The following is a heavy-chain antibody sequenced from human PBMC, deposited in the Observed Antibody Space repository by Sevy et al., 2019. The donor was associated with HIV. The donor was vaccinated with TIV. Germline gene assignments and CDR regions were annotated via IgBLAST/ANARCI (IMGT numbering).Heavy chain of an antibody. CDR2: MNPNSGGT. J-gene: IGHJ4*02. D-gene: IGHD3-3*01. CDR1: GYTFTVYY. V-gene: IGHV1-2*02. Sequence: ASVKVSCKASGYTFTVYYLNWVRQAPGQGLEWMGWMNPNSGGTKYAQKFEGRVTMTTDTSISTAYMELSSLGSDDTAVYYCARDSDFWSGSSTFTYWGQGTLVTVSS. CDR3: ARDSDFWSGSSTFTY.